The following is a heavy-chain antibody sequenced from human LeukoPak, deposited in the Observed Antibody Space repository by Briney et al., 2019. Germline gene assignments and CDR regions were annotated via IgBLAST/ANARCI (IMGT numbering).Heavy chain of an antibody. CDR3: ARGHSNYGDYFDY. CDR1: GFTFSSYN. Sequence: SGGSLRLSGLASGFTFSSYNMNGFRQAPGKGLEWVSSISSSSIYIYYADSVKGRFTISRDNAKSSLSLQMNSLRAEDTAVYYCARGHSNYGDYFDYWGQGTLVTVSS. V-gene: IGHV3-21*01. D-gene: IGHD4-11*01. J-gene: IGHJ4*02. CDR2: ISSSSIYI.